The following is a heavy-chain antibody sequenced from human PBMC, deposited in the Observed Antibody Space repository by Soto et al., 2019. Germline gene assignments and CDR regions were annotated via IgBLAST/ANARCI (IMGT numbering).Heavy chain of an antibody. D-gene: IGHD3-10*02. CDR2: INAGNGNT. Sequence: QVQLVQSGAEVKKPGASVKVSCKASGYTFTSYAMHWVRQAPGQRLEWMGWINAGNGNTKYSQKFQGRVTITRDTSASTAYMELSSLRSEDTAVYYCARDLRSVCCYGMDVWGQGTTVTVSS. J-gene: IGHJ6*02. CDR3: ARDLRSVCCYGMDV. V-gene: IGHV1-3*01. CDR1: GYTFTSYA.